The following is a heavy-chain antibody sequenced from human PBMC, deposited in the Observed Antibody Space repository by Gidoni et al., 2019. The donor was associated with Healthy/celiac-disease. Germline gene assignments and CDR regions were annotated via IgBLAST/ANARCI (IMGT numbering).Heavy chain of an antibody. V-gene: IGHV4-39*01. CDR2: IYYSGST. J-gene: IGHJ4*02. CDR3: ASSGGGSGSYPRVSSEGPIDY. Sequence: QLQLQESGPGLVKPSETLSLTCTVSVGSISSSSYYCGWIRQPPGKGLEWIGSIYYSGSTYYNPSLKSRVTISVDTSKNQFSLKLSSVTAADTAVYYCASSGGGSGSYPRVSSEGPIDYWGQGTLVTVSS. D-gene: IGHD3-10*01. CDR1: VGSISSSSYY.